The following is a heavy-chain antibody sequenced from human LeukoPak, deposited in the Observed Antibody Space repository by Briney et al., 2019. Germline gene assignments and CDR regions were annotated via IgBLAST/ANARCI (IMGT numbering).Heavy chain of an antibody. D-gene: IGHD6-19*01. V-gene: IGHV3-33*01. J-gene: IGHJ4*02. CDR3: ARDKGPPAYSSGWYYFDY. Sequence: GGSLRLSCAASGFTFSSYGMHWVRQAPGKGLEWVAVIWYDGSNKYYADSVKGRFTISRDNSKNTLYLQMNSLRAEDTAVYYCARDKGPPAYSSGWYYFDYWGQGTLVTVSS. CDR1: GFTFSSYG. CDR2: IWYDGSNK.